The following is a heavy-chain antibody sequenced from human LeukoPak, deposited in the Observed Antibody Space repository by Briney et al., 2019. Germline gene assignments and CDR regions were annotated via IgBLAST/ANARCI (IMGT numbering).Heavy chain of an antibody. Sequence: PSETLTLTCAVYGGSFSGYYWSWIRQPPGKGLEWIGEINHSGSTNYNPSLKSRVTISVDTSKNQFSLKLSSVTAADTAVYYCARGSGNGSGSYRHWGQGTLVTVSS. CDR2: INHSGST. CDR1: GGSFSGYY. V-gene: IGHV4-34*01. D-gene: IGHD1-26*01. CDR3: ARGSGNGSGSYRH. J-gene: IGHJ4*02.